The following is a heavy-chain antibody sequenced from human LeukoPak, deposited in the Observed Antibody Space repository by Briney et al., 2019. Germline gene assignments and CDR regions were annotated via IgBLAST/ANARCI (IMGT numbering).Heavy chain of an antibody. D-gene: IGHD1-1*01. J-gene: IGHJ6*03. CDR2: ISYDGSNE. CDR1: GFTFSNHA. V-gene: IGHV3-30*01. Sequence: PGGSLRLSCAASGFTFSNHAMHWVRQAPGKGLEWVAVISYDGSNEYYADSVRGRFTISRDNSKNTLYLQMNSLRAEDTAVYYCPRAGAFYYYYMDVWGKGTTVTVSS. CDR3: PRAGAFYYYYMDV.